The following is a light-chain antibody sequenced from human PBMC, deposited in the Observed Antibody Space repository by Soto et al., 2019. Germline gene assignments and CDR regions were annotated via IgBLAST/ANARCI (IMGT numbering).Light chain of an antibody. CDR3: QQYNSAPLT. Sequence: DIQMTQSPSSLSASVGDRVTITCRASQGISNYLAWYQQKPGKVPKLLTYAASTLQSGVPSRFSGSGSGTDFTPTISRLQPEYVATHYCQQYNSAPLTFGPGTKVDIK. CDR1: QGISNY. CDR2: AAS. J-gene: IGKJ3*01. V-gene: IGKV1-27*01.